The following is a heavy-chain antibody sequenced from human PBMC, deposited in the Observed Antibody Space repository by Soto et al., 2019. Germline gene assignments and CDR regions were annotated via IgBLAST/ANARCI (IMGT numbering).Heavy chain of an antibody. V-gene: IGHV4-61*01. J-gene: IGHJ6*02. CDR3: ARFVRSCSGTTCYTRADV. Sequence: SETLSLTCTASGGSVSSDTHYWSWIRQPPGKRPEWIGFIYSSGSTNYNPSLKSRVTMSVDTSKNQFSLKLRSVIVADTAVYHCARFVRSCSGTTCYTRADVWGQGTTVTVSS. D-gene: IGHD2-2*02. CDR1: GGSVSSDTHY. CDR2: IYSSGST.